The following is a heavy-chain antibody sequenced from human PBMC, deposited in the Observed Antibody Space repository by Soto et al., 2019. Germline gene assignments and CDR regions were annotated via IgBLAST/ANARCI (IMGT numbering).Heavy chain of an antibody. CDR2: ISYDGSEK. D-gene: IGHD2-2*03. Sequence: GGSLRLSCAASGFTFRSYGMHWVRQAPGKGLEWVALISYDGSEKYYADSVKGRFTISRDNSKNTLYLQMNSLRAEDTAVYYCATAFGYCGSTGCNYYGMDVWGQGTTVTVSS. V-gene: IGHV3-30*03. CDR3: ATAFGYCGSTGCNYYGMDV. CDR1: GFTFRSYG. J-gene: IGHJ6*01.